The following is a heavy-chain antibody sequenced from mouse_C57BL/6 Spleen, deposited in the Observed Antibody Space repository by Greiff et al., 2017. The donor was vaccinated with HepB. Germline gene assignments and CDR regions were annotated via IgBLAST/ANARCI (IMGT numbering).Heavy chain of an antibody. CDR1: GFTFSDYY. Sequence: EVKLVESGGGLVQPGGSLKLSCAASGFTFSDYYMYWVRQTPEKRLEWVAYISNGGGSTYYPDTVKGRFTISRDNAKNTLYLQMSRLKSEDTAMYYCARQRGYEGDAMDYWGQGTSVTVSS. CDR2: ISNGGGST. J-gene: IGHJ4*01. D-gene: IGHD2-3*01. CDR3: ARQRGYEGDAMDY. V-gene: IGHV5-12*01.